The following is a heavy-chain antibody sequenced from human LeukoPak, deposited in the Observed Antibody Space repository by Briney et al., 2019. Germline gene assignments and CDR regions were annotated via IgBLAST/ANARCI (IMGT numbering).Heavy chain of an antibody. V-gene: IGHV3-23*01. CDR1: GFTFSSHA. CDR3: AKEPESYSHEGDY. CDR2: ITTSGGST. D-gene: IGHD3-10*01. Sequence: PGGSLRLSCAASGFTFSSHAMSWLRQAPGKGLEWVSAITTSGGSTYYADSVKGRFTISRDNSKNTLYLQMNSLRAEATAVYYCAKEPESYSHEGDYWGQGTLVTVSS. J-gene: IGHJ4*02.